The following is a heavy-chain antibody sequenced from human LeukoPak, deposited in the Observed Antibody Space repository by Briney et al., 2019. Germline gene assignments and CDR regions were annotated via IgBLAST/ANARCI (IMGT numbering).Heavy chain of an antibody. Sequence: GASVKVSCKASGYTFTSYDINWVRQATGQGLEWMGWMNPNSGNTGYAQKFQSRVTMTRNTSISTAHIELSSLRSEDPAVYYCARAGYSGYGHLGQGTLVTVSS. CDR3: ARAGYSGYGH. CDR1: GYTFTSYD. CDR2: MNPNSGNT. V-gene: IGHV1-8*01. D-gene: IGHD5-12*01. J-gene: IGHJ4*02.